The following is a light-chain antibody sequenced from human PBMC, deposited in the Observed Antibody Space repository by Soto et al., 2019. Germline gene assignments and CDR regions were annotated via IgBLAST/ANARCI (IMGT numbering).Light chain of an antibody. CDR3: QQLNSYPLLFT. CDR1: QGISSY. J-gene: IGKJ3*01. Sequence: IQLTQSPYSLSASVGDRVTITCRASQGISSYLAWYQQKPGKAPKLLIYAASPLQSGVPSRFSGSGSGTDFTLTISSLQPEDFATYYCQQLNSYPLLFTFGPGTKVDIK. V-gene: IGKV1-9*01. CDR2: AAS.